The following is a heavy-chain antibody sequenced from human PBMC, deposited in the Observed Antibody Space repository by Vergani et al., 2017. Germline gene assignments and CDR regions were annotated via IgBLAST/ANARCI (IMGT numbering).Heavy chain of an antibody. CDR2: ISYDGDRR. Sequence: QVHLVESGGGVVQPGRSLTLSCVASGFSFRGHGMHWVRQAPGKGLEWVAMISYDGDRRDYGDVAKGRVTISRDSSKTVYLQMNSLRVEDTAMYCYAKDLSYSTAWPHFDSRGQGTLVTVSS. V-gene: IGHV3-30*18. CDR3: AKDLSYSTAWPHFDS. J-gene: IGHJ4*02. D-gene: IGHD4-11*01. CDR1: GFSFRGHG.